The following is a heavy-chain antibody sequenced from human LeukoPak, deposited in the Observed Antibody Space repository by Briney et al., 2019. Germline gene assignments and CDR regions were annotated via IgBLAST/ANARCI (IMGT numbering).Heavy chain of an antibody. J-gene: IGHJ4*02. D-gene: IGHD6-6*01. CDR1: GFSFSGHW. CDR3: ARGPNSNWSGLDF. V-gene: IGHV3-74*01. Sequence: GGSLRLSGTASGFSFSGHWMHWARQLPGKGLVWVSRISPTGSTTSYADSVKGRFTVSRDNAKNTLYLQVNNLRAEDTAVYYCARGPNSNWSGLDFWGQGTLLTVSS. CDR2: ISPTGSTT.